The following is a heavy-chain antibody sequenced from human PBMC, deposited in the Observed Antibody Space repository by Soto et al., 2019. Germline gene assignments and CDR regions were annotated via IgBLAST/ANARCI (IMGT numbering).Heavy chain of an antibody. J-gene: IGHJ4*02. D-gene: IGHD3-10*01. V-gene: IGHV4-59*01. CDR3: ARETGSGSYYDY. CDR2: IYYSGTT. CDR1: GSSISSYF. Sequence: SETLSLTXTVSGSSISSYFWSWIRQPPGKGLEWIGYIYYSGTTNYNPSLKNRVTISVDTSKNQFSLSLSSVTAADTGVYYCARETGSGSYYDYWGQGALVTVSS.